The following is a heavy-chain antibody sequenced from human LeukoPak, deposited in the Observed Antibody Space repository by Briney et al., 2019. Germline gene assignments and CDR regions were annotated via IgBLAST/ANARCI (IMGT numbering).Heavy chain of an antibody. D-gene: IGHD5-18*01. CDR2: ISGSGGST. Sequence: PGGSLRLSCAASGFTFSSYAMSWVRQAPGKGLEWVSAISGSGGSTYYADSVKGRFTISRDNSKNTLYLQMNSLRAEDTAVYYCAKPGYSYGYDYYYYMDVWGKGTTVTVSS. CDR3: AKPGYSYGYDYYYYMDV. J-gene: IGHJ6*03. V-gene: IGHV3-23*01. CDR1: GFTFSSYA.